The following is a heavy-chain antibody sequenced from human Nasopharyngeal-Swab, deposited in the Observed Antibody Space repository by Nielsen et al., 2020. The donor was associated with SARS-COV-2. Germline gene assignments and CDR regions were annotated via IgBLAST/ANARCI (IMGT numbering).Heavy chain of an antibody. D-gene: IGHD3-22*01. CDR1: GGSMTSNNYY. CDR3: ARQGVPIRGWFKDYDRTAYEY. V-gene: IGHV4-39*07. Sequence: SETLSLTCSVSGGSMTSNNYYWGWIRQPPEKGLEWIGNIYYNGITYYNPSLKSRVTISLDTSKSQFSLKLTSVTAADTAVYYCARQGVPIRGWFKDYDRTAYEYWGQGTLVTVSS. J-gene: IGHJ4*02. CDR2: IYYNGIT.